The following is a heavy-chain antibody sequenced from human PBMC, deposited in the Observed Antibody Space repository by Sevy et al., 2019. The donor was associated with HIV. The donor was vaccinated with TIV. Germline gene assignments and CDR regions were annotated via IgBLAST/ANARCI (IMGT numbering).Heavy chain of an antibody. J-gene: IGHJ6*02. CDR1: GFTFSSYW. V-gene: IGHV3-7*01. Sequence: GGSLRLSCAASGFTFSSYWMSWVRQAPGKGLEWVANIKQDGSEKYYVDSVKGRFTISRDNAKNSLYLQMNSLRAEDTAVYYCASWLIAARLSRYYGMDVWGQGTTVTVSS. D-gene: IGHD6-6*01. CDR2: IKQDGSEK. CDR3: ASWLIAARLSRYYGMDV.